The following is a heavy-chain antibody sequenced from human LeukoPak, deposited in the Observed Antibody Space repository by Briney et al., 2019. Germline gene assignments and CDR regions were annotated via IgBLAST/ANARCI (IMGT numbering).Heavy chain of an antibody. CDR3: ARLHCSGGSCYWFDP. J-gene: IGHJ5*02. CDR2: ISSSSSYI. CDR1: GFTFSSYS. V-gene: IGHV3-21*04. D-gene: IGHD2-15*01. Sequence: GGSLRLSCAASGFTFSSYSMNWVRQAPGKGLEWVSSISSSSSYIYYADSVKGRFIISRDNAKNSLYLQMNSLRAEDTALYHCARLHCSGGSCYWFDPWGQGTLVTVSS.